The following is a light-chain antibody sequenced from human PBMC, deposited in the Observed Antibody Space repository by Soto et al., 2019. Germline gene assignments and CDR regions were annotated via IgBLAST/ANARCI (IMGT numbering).Light chain of an antibody. J-gene: IGLJ2*01. CDR2: DVS. Sequence: QSVLTQTASMSGSPGQSITISCTGTSSDVGAYHYVSWYQHHPGKAPKLMIYDVSYRPSGVSNRFSGSKSGNTASLTISGLQVEDEADYYCSSYASGSTVVFGGGTKLTVL. CDR3: SSYASGSTVV. CDR1: SSDVGAYHY. V-gene: IGLV2-14*03.